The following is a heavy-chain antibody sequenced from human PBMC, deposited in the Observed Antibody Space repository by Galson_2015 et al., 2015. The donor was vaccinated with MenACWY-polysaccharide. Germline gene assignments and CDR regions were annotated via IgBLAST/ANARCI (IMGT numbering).Heavy chain of an antibody. CDR3: ARERGAGGTYFNY. J-gene: IGHJ4*02. CDR1: GYTFTGYY. CDR2: ISPHSGAT. Sequence: SVKVSCKASGYTFTGYYIHWVRQAPGQGLEWRGRISPHSGATNCAQNFQGRVTMTRDKSISTAYMELSRLSSDDTAVYYCARERGAGGTYFNYWGQGTLVAVSS. V-gene: IGHV1-2*06.